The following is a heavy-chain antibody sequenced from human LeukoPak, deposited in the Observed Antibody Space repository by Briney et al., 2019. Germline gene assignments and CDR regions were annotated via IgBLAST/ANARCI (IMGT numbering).Heavy chain of an antibody. V-gene: IGHV4-39*07. CDR2: IYYSGST. CDR1: GGSISSSSYY. CDR3: ARGGGWQRSSSWYFFAPNVDAFDI. Sequence: SETLSLTCTVSGGSISSSSYYWGWIRQPPGKGLEWIGTIYYSGSTYYNPSLKSRVTISVDTSKNQFSLKLSSVTAADTAVYYCARGGGWQRSSSWYFFAPNVDAFDIWGQGTMVTVSS. D-gene: IGHD6-13*01. J-gene: IGHJ3*02.